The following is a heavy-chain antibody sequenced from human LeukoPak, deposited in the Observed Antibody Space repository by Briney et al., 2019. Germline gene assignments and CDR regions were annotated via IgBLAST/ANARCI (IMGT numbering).Heavy chain of an antibody. Sequence: ASVKVSCKASGGTFSSYAISWVRQAPGQGLEWMGRIIPILGIANYAQKFQGRVTITADKSTSTAYMELSSLRSEDTAVYYCAIQNGSRIAAAGYYFDYWGQGTLVTVSS. CDR2: IIPILGIA. CDR1: GGTFSSYA. D-gene: IGHD6-13*01. CDR3: AIQNGSRIAAAGYYFDY. V-gene: IGHV1-69*04. J-gene: IGHJ4*02.